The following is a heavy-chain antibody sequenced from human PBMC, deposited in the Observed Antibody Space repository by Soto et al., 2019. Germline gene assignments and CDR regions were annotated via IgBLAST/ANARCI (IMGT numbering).Heavy chain of an antibody. J-gene: IGHJ3*01. CDR1: GFSLSTSGVG. V-gene: IGHV2-5*02. Sequence: QITLKESGPTLVKPTQTLTLTCTFSGFSLSTSGVGVGWIRQPPGKALEWLALIYWDDDKRYSPSLKSRLTITNEPSKNLVVCTMTDMDPVDTATYYRANSPNYDDSSGYSKGVGFGVWGQGIMVTVSS. CDR2: IYWDDDK. CDR3: ANSPNYDDSSGYSKGVGFGV. D-gene: IGHD3-22*01.